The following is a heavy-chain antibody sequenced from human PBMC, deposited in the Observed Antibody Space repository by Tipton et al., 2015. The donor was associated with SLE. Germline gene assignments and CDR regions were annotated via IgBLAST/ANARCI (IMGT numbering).Heavy chain of an antibody. J-gene: IGHJ4*02. CDR2: IGSKANSYAT. Sequence: SLRLSCAASGFTFSGSAMHWVRQASGKGLEWVGRIGSKANSYATAYAASVKGRFTLSRDDSKNTAYLQMNSLKTEDTAVYYCTRPCGDDEYYFDYWGQGTLVTVSS. D-gene: IGHD4-17*01. CDR1: GFTFSGSA. V-gene: IGHV3-73*01. CDR3: TRPCGDDEYYFDY.